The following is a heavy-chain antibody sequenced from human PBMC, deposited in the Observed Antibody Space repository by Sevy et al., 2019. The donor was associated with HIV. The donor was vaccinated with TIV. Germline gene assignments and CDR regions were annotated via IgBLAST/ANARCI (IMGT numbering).Heavy chain of an antibody. CDR3: ARGGVYGSGSFDAFDI. D-gene: IGHD3-10*01. V-gene: IGHV1-69*13. Sequence: ASVKVSCKASGGTFSSYAISWVRQAPGQGLEWMGGIIPIFGTANYAQKFQGRVTITADESTSTAYMELSSLRSEDTAVYYCARGGVYGSGSFDAFDIWGQWTMVTVS. CDR1: GGTFSSYA. J-gene: IGHJ3*02. CDR2: IIPIFGTA.